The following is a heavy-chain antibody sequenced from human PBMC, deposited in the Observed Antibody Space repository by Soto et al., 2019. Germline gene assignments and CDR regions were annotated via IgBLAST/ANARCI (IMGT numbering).Heavy chain of an antibody. V-gene: IGHV3-74*01. CDR2: INSDGSST. D-gene: IGHD2-2*01. Sequence: VQLVESGGGLVQPGGSLRLSCAASGFSFSSYWMHWVRHAPGKGLVWVSRINSDGSSTTYADSVKGRFTISRDNAKNPLYLQMNSLPPEDTAVYYCAKGVPAATRYFQHWGQGTLVTVSS. CDR1: GFSFSSYW. CDR3: AKGVPAATRYFQH. J-gene: IGHJ1*01.